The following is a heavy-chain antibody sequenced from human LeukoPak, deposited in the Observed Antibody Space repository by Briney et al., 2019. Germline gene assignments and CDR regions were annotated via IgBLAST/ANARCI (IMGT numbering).Heavy chain of an antibody. Sequence: PGGSLRLSCEASGFTFSNYWMGWVRQAPGKGLEWVANIKQDGSEQYYVDSVKGRFTISRDNAKNSLYLQMNSLRAEETAVYYCARDSGGSTPFDYWGQGTLVTVSS. J-gene: IGHJ4*02. CDR3: ARDSGGSTPFDY. D-gene: IGHD1-26*01. CDR1: GFTFSNYW. V-gene: IGHV3-7*01. CDR2: IKQDGSEQ.